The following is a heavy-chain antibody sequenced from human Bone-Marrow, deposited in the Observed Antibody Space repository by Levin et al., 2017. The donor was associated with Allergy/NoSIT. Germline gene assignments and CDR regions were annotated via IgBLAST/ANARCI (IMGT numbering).Heavy chain of an antibody. J-gene: IGHJ4*02. CDR3: RRYYYDSSGYFDY. CDR2: IIPILGIA. CDR1: GGTFSSYA. Sequence: ASVKVSCKASGGTFSSYAISWVRQAPGQGLEWMGRIIPILGIANYAQKFQGRVTITADKSTSTAYMELSSLRSEDTAVYYCRRYYYDSSGYFDYWGQGTLVTVSS. V-gene: IGHV1-69*04. D-gene: IGHD3-22*01.